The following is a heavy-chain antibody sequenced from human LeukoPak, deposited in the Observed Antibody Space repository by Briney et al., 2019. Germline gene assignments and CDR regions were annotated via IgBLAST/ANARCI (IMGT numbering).Heavy chain of an antibody. CDR2: IRYDGSNK. J-gene: IGHJ4*02. D-gene: IGHD6-19*01. CDR1: GFTFSSYG. V-gene: IGHV3-33*01. CDR3: ARDPYSSGWYADY. Sequence: PGGSLRLSCAASGFTFSSYGMHWVRQAPGKGLEWVAVIRYDGSNKYYADSVKGRFTISRDNSKNTLYLQMNSLRAEDTAVYYCARDPYSSGWYADYWGQGTLVTVSS.